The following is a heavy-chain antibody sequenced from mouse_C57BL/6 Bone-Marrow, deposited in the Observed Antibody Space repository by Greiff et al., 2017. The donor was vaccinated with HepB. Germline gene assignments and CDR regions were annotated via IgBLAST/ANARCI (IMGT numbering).Heavy chain of an antibody. CDR1: GYAFSSSW. Sequence: VQLQQSGPELVKPGASVKISCKASGYAFSSSWMNWVKQRPGKGLEWIGRIYPGDGDTNYNGKFKGKATLTADKSSSTAYMQRSSLTSEDSAVYLCARPLITTDAMDYWGQGTSVTVSS. J-gene: IGHJ4*01. CDR2: IYPGDGDT. D-gene: IGHD1-1*01. CDR3: ARPLITTDAMDY. V-gene: IGHV1-82*01.